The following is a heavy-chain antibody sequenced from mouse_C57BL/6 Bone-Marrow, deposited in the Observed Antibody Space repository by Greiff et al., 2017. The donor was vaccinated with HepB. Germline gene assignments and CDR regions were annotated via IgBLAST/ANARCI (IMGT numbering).Heavy chain of an antibody. J-gene: IGHJ3*01. CDR3: AKLGWFAY. V-gene: IGHV1-85*01. CDR1: GYTFTSYD. Sequence: LVESGPELVKPGASVKLSCKASGYTFTSYDINWVKQRPGQGLEWIGWIYPRDGSTKYNEKFKGKATLTVDTSSSTAYMELHSLTSEDSAVYFCAKLGWFAYWGQGTLVTVSA. CDR2: IYPRDGST. D-gene: IGHD4-1*01.